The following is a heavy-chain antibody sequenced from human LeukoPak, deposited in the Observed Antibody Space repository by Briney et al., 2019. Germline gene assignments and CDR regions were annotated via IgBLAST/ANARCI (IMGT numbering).Heavy chain of an antibody. CDR3: ARGDWLSNPELYYYYMDV. V-gene: IGHV7-4-1*02. CDR2: INTNTGNP. J-gene: IGHJ6*03. CDR1: GYTFTDYY. Sequence: ASVKVSCKASGYTFTDYYMNWVRQAPGQGLEWMGWINTNTGNPTYAQGFTGRFVFSLDTSVSTAYLQISSLKAEDTAVYYCARGDWLSNPELYYYYMDVWGKGTTVTVSS. D-gene: IGHD3-9*01.